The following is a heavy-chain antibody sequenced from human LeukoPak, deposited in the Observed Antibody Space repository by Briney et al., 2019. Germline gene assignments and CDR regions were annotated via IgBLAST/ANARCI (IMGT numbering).Heavy chain of an antibody. Sequence: SETLSLTCTVSGGSISSGSYYWSWIRQPAGKGLEWIGRIYTSGSTNYNPSLKSRVTMSVDTSKNQFSLKLSSVTAADTAVYYCAREPAGIAAAGTIDYWGQGTLVTVSS. D-gene: IGHD6-13*01. CDR2: IYTSGST. J-gene: IGHJ4*02. CDR1: GGSISSGSYY. V-gene: IGHV4-61*02. CDR3: AREPAGIAAAGTIDY.